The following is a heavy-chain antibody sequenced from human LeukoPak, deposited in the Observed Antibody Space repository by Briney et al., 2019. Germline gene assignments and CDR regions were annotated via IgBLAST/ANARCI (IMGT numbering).Heavy chain of an antibody. CDR3: AKVARLRYFDWSPDWFDP. J-gene: IGHJ5*02. D-gene: IGHD3-9*01. CDR1: GFTFSGYA. V-gene: IGHV3-23*01. CDR2: ISGSGGST. Sequence: GGSLRLSCAASGFTFSGYAMSWVRQAPGKGLEWVSAISGSGGSTYYADSVKGRFTISRDNSKNTLYLQMNSLRAEDTAVYYCAKVARLRYFDWSPDWFDPWGQGTLVTVSS.